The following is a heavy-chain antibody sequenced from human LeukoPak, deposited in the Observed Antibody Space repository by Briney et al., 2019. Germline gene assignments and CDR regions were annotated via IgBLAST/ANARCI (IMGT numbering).Heavy chain of an antibody. D-gene: IGHD2-2*02. Sequence: ASVKVSCKTSGYTFTGYYLHWVRQAPGQGLEWMGRIDPDSGGTHYAQKFQVRVTVTRDTSITTVYMELSGLTSDDTAVCYCARVPGPYTTSRFDYWGQGTLVTVSS. CDR2: IDPDSGGT. CDR1: GYTFTGYY. J-gene: IGHJ4*02. CDR3: ARVPGPYTTSRFDY. V-gene: IGHV1-2*02.